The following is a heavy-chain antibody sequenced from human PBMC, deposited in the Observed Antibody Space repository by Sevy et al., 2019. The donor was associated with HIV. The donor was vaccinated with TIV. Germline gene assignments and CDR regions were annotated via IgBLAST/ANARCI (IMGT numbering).Heavy chain of an antibody. CDR2: INSHGTIT. CDR3: ARGQVLRFLEWPTYGMDV. D-gene: IGHD3-3*01. CDR1: GFTFSSHW. V-gene: IGHV3-74*01. J-gene: IGHJ6*02. Sequence: GGSLRLSCAASGFTFSSHWMFWVRQAPGKGLVWVSHINSHGTITNYADSGKGRFTISRDNAKNTVYLQINSLRAEDTAVYYCARGQVLRFLEWPTYGMDVWGQGTTVTVSS.